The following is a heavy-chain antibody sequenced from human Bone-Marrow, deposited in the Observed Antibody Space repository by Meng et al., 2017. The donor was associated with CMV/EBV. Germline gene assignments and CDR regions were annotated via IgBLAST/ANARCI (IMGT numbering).Heavy chain of an antibody. J-gene: IGHJ6*02. D-gene: IGHD2-2*01. CDR1: GGSISSGDYY. V-gene: IGHV4-30-4*08. CDR3: ARNSLLPAAITYYYYGMDV. Sequence: SETLSLTCTVSGGSISSGDYYWSWIRQPPGKGLEWIGYIYYSGSTYYNPSLKSRVTISVDTSKNQFSLKLSSVTAADTAVYYCARNSLLPAAITYYYYGMDVWGQGTTVTVSS. CDR2: IYYSGST.